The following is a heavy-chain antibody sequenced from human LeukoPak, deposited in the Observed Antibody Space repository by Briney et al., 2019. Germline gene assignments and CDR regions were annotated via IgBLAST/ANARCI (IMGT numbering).Heavy chain of an antibody. Sequence: SETLSLTCTVSGGSISSSSYYWGWIRQPPGTGLEWIGSIYYSGSTYYNPSLKSRVTISVDTSKNQFSLKLSSVTAADTAVYYCARHVEYYDSSGYPDYWGQGTLVTVSS. CDR1: GGSISSSSYY. CDR3: ARHVEYYDSSGYPDY. J-gene: IGHJ4*02. V-gene: IGHV4-39*01. CDR2: IYYSGST. D-gene: IGHD3-22*01.